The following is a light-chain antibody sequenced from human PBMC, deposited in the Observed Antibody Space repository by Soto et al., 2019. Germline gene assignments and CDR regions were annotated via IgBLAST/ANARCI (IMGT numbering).Light chain of an antibody. CDR3: SSYTSSVAHV. CDR1: SSDVGAYDY. J-gene: IGLJ1*01. Sequence: QSVRTQPPSASGSPGQSVTISCTGTSSDVGAYDYVSWYQQHPGKAPKLMIYEVSNRPSGISNRFSGSKSGNTASLTISGLQAEDEADYYCSSYTSSVAHVFGTGTKVTVL. V-gene: IGLV2-14*01. CDR2: EVS.